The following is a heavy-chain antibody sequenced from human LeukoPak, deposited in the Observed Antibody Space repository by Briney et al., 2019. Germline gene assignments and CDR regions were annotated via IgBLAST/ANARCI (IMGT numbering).Heavy chain of an antibody. V-gene: IGHV3-7*03. CDR2: IKQDGSEK. Sequence: GGSLRLSCAASGFSFSRYWMSWVRQAPGKGLEWVANIKQDGSEKYYVDSVKGRFTISRDNAKSSLYLQMNSLRAEDTAVYYCAKDLGSGSYYLNWFDPWGQGTLVTVSS. D-gene: IGHD3-10*01. J-gene: IGHJ5*02. CDR3: AKDLGSGSYYLNWFDP. CDR1: GFSFSRYW.